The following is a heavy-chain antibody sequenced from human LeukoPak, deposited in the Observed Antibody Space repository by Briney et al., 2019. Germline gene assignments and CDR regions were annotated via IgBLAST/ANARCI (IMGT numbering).Heavy chain of an antibody. J-gene: IGHJ6*02. Sequence: GESLKISCKGSGYSFTSYWIGWVRQMPGKGLEWMGIIYPGDSDTRYSPSFQGQVTISADKSISTAYLQWSSLKASGTAMYYCAREDCSSTSCSHSMDVWGQGTTVTVSS. V-gene: IGHV5-51*01. CDR2: IYPGDSDT. CDR1: GYSFTSYW. D-gene: IGHD2-2*01. CDR3: AREDCSSTSCSHSMDV.